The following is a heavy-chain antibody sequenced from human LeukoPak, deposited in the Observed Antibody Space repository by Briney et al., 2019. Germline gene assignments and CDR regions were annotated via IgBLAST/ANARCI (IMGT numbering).Heavy chain of an antibody. CDR1: GFTFSSYA. CDR3: TKQYCISSASCYNYYDYYTDV. J-gene: IGHJ6*03. Sequence: PGGSLRLSCGASGFTFSSYAMTWVRQAPGKGLEWVSVISGSGGTTDYADSVKGRFTISRENSKNTLYLQMNSLRAEDTAVYYCTKQYCISSASCYNYYDYYTDVWGKGTTVTVSS. V-gene: IGHV3-23*01. D-gene: IGHD2-2*02. CDR2: ISGSGGTT.